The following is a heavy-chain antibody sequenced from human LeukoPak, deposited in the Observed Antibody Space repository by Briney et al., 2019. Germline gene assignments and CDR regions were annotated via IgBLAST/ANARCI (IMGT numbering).Heavy chain of an antibody. V-gene: IGHV3-30*04. CDR3: ARDQLSYYPKYYFDY. CDR2: ISYDGSNK. J-gene: IGHJ4*02. CDR1: GFTFSSYA. Sequence: GRSLRLSCAASGFTFSSYAMHWVRQAPGKGLEWVAVISYDGSNKYYADSVKGRFTISRDNSKNTLYLQMNSLRAEDTAVYYCARDQLSYYPKYYFDYWGQGTLVTVSS. D-gene: IGHD1-26*01.